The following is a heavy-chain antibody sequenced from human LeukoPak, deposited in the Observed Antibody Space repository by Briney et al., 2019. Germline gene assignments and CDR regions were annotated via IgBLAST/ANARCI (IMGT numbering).Heavy chain of an antibody. D-gene: IGHD3-10*02. Sequence: ASVKVSCKASGYTFTSYYIHWVRQAPGLGLEWMGWINPDSGGTTFAQKFLGRVTMTRDTSISTAYMELSRLSSDDTAVYYCARAYVTSSYYMDVWGVGTTVTVSS. V-gene: IGHV1-2*02. CDR2: INPDSGGT. CDR1: GYTFTSYY. J-gene: IGHJ6*03. CDR3: ARAYVTSSYYMDV.